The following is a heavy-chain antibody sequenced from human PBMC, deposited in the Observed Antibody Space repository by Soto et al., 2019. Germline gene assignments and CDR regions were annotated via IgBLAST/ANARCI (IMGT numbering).Heavy chain of an antibody. J-gene: IGHJ5*02. Sequence: QVQLQESGPGLVKPSQTLSLTCTVSGGSITSGGYYWSWIRQHPGKGLEWIGYIYYSGFTYYNPSLKPRVTITVETSKIHFYLMLSSVNAANTVVYYGARRYCSWGQGTLVAVSS. D-gene: IGHD2-15*01. CDR3: ARRYCS. V-gene: IGHV4-31*03. CDR1: GGSITSGGYY. CDR2: IYYSGFT.